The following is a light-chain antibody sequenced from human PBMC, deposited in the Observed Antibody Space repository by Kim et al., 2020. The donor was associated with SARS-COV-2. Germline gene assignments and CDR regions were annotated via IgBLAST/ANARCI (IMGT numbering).Light chain of an antibody. V-gene: IGLV1-51*01. Sequence: QSVLTQPPSVSAAPGQKVTISCSGSTSNLGKNAVFWYQQVPGTAPKLLIYDNNRRPSGIPDRSSGSRSGTSATLDITGLQTGDEADYYCGAWDRTLNTAFFGGGTKVTVL. J-gene: IGLJ2*01. CDR3: GAWDRTLNTAF. CDR2: DNN. CDR1: TSNLGKNA.